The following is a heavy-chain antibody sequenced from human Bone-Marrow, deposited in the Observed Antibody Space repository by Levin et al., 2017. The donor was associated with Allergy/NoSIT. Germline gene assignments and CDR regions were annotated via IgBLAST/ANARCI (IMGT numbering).Heavy chain of an antibody. J-gene: IGHJ4*02. CDR2: INPSSGDT. V-gene: IGHV1-2*06. Sequence: GESLKISCKASGYIFTDYYMNWVRQAPGQGLEWMGRINPSSGDTTYTQKFQGRVTMTGDTSTSTAYMELIRLRSDDTAVYSCVRDGSFYFISTSCDGPIDYWGQGALVTVSS. CDR1: GYIFTDYY. D-gene: IGHD2-2*01. CDR3: VRDGSFYFISTSCDGPIDY.